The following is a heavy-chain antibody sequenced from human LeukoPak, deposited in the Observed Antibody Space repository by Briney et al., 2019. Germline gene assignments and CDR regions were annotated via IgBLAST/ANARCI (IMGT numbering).Heavy chain of an antibody. CDR1: GFTFSGYG. V-gene: IGHV3-30*02. J-gene: IGHJ5*02. CDR3: AKDTRALGGYNCFDP. CDR2: VRYDGSNK. Sequence: GGSLRLSCAASGFTFSGYGMHWVRQAPGKGLEWVAFVRYDGSNKYYADSVKGRFTISRDNSKNTLYLQMNSLRAEDTAVYYCAKDTRALGGYNCFDPWGQGTLVTVSS. D-gene: IGHD3-16*01.